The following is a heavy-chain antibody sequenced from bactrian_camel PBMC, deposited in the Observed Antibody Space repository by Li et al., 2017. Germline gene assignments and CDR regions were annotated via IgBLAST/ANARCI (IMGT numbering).Heavy chain of an antibody. Sequence: HVQLVESGGGSVQAGGSLRLSCAGSGFTDSNYCMGWFRQVPGREREGAAGIDSYGDTTYDDSVKGRFTISKDKAENMLYLQMNNLKPEDTAMYYCALKDVPRCGGFWGDLFRTGGQGTQVTVS. D-gene: IGHD5*01. CDR2: IDSYGDT. V-gene: IGHV3S9*01. J-gene: IGHJ4*01. CDR1: GFTDSNYC.